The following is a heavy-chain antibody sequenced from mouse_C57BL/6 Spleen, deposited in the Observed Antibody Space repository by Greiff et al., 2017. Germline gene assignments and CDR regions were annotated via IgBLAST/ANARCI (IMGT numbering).Heavy chain of an antibody. CDR2: INPYNGGT. CDR3: ARFTTVVRDY. CDR1: GYTFTDYY. Sequence: VQLKESGPVLVKPGASVKMSCKASGYTFTDYYMNWVKPSHGKSLEWIGVINPYNGGTSYNQKFKGKATLTVDKSSSTAYMELNSLTSEDSAVYYCARFTTVVRDYWGQGTTLTVSS. D-gene: IGHD1-1*01. J-gene: IGHJ2*01. V-gene: IGHV1-19*01.